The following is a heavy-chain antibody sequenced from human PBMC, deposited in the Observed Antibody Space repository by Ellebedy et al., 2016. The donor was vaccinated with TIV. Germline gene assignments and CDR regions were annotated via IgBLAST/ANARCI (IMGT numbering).Heavy chain of an antibody. CDR2: ISYDGSNK. J-gene: IGHJ3*02. Sequence: GESLKISCAASGFTFSSYAMHWVRQAPGKGLEWVAVISYDGSNKYYADSVKGRFTISRDNAKNSLYLQMNSLRAEDTAVYYCARGGDIVATTHDAFDIWGQGTMVTVSS. V-gene: IGHV3-30-3*01. CDR3: ARGGDIVATTHDAFDI. D-gene: IGHD5-12*01. CDR1: GFTFSSYA.